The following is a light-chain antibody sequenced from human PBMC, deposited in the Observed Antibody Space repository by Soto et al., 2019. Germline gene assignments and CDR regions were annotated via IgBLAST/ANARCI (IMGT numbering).Light chain of an antibody. J-gene: IGLJ2*01. V-gene: IGLV2-23*01. Sequence: QSVLTQPASVSGSLGQSITISCTGTSSDVGRYSLVSWYQQYPGKAPRLMIYQDSERPAGVSNRFSASKSGNTASLTISGLQTEDEADYYCCSYAGGTSVVFGGGTKLTVL. CDR1: SSDVGRYSL. CDR3: CSYAGGTSVV. CDR2: QDS.